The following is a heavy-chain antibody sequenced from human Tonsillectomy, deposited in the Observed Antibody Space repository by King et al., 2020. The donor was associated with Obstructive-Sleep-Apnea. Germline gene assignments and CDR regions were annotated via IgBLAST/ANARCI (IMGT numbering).Heavy chain of an antibody. CDR2: INSDGSGT. Sequence: VQLVESGGGLVQPGGSLRLSCAASGFTFSSYWMHWVRQAPGKGLVWVSRINSDGSGTSYADSVKGRFTVSRDNAKNTLYLQMNSLTAEDTAMYYCTRRAYYWGKGTLVTVSS. J-gene: IGHJ4*02. V-gene: IGHV3-74*01. CDR3: TRRAYY. CDR1: GFTFSSYW.